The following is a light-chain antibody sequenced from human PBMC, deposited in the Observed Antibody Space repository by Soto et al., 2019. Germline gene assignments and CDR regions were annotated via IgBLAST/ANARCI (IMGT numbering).Light chain of an antibody. J-gene: IGLJ2*01. Sequence: QSVLTQPPSVCGAPAQRVTISCSGSSSNIGAGYDVHWYQQLPGTAPKLLIYGNSNRPSGVPDRFSGSKSGTSASLAITGLQAEDEADYYCQSYDSSLSVVFGGGTKLTVL. CDR1: SSNIGAGYD. CDR3: QSYDSSLSVV. V-gene: IGLV1-40*01. CDR2: GNS.